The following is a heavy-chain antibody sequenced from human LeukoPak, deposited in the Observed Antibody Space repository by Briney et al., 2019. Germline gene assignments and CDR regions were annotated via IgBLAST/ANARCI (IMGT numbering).Heavy chain of an antibody. CDR1: GGSFSGYY. D-gene: IGHD6-19*01. J-gene: IGHJ4*02. Sequence: PSETLSLTCAVYGGSFSGYYWSWIRQPPGKGLEWVAIISYDGSNKYYADSVKGRFTISRDNSKNTLYLQMNSLRAEDTAVYYCAKDGGYSSGWGGQGHDYWGQGTLVTVSS. V-gene: IGHV3-30*18. CDR3: AKDGGYSSGWGGQGHDY. CDR2: ISYDGSNK.